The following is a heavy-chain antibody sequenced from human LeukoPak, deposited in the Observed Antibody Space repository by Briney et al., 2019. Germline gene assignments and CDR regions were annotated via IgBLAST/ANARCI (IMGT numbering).Heavy chain of an antibody. CDR1: GFTVSSNY. D-gene: IGHD3-3*01. Sequence: GGSLRLSCAASGFTVSSNYMSWVRQAPGKGLEWVSVIYSGGSTYYADSVKGRFTISRDNSKNTLYLQMNSLRAEDTAVCYCARSSRYYDFWSGPGIYYFDYWGQGTLVTVSS. CDR2: IYSGGST. J-gene: IGHJ4*02. V-gene: IGHV3-53*01. CDR3: ARSSRYYDFWSGPGIYYFDY.